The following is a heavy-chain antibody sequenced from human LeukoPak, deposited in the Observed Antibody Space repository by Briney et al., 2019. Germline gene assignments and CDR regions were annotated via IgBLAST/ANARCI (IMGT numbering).Heavy chain of an antibody. CDR2: INPNSGGT. Sequence: ASVKVSCKASGYTFTGYYMHWVRQAPGQGLEWMGWINPNSGGTNYAQKFQGRVTMTRDTSISTAYMELSRLRSDDTAVYYCARNSRLIAVAGYNWFDPWGQGTLVTVSS. CDR3: ARNSRLIAVAGYNWFDP. V-gene: IGHV1-2*02. CDR1: GYTFTGYY. J-gene: IGHJ5*02. D-gene: IGHD6-19*01.